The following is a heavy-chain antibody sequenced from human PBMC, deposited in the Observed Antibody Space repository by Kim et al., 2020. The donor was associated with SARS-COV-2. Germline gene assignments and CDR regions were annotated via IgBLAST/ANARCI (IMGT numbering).Heavy chain of an antibody. D-gene: IGHD7-27*01. CDR2: SET. V-gene: IGHV3-74*01. CDR3: ARNNWGIDY. Sequence: SETSYADSVTVRYTISRDNARNTLFLQMNSLTAADTAVYYCARNNWGIDYWGQGTRVTVSS. J-gene: IGHJ4*02.